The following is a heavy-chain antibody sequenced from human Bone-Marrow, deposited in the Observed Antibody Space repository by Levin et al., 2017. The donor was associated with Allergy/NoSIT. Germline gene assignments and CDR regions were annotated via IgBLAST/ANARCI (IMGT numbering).Heavy chain of an antibody. CDR3: VRISSAAFDM. CDR1: GYTFTDYF. CDR2: INPNSGDT. J-gene: IGHJ3*02. Sequence: AASVKVSCKASGYTFTDYFIHWVRLAPGQGLEWMGWINPNSGDTDSSQNFQGTVTMTRDTSISTAYMEVTSLTSNDTALYYCVRISSAAFDMWGQGTVVTVSS. V-gene: IGHV1-2*02. D-gene: IGHD6-19*01.